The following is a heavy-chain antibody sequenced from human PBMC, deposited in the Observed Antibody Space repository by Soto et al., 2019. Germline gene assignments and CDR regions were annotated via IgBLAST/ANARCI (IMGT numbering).Heavy chain of an antibody. CDR2: IYYSGTT. Sequence: PSETLSLTCTVSGGSISSSGYYWGWIRQPPGKGLEWLGSIYYSGTTYYNPSLKSRLTISVDTSKNQFSLKLSSMTAADTAVYYCARDEGSTADYACICGMDVWGQGTTVTVSS. J-gene: IGHJ6*02. CDR3: ARDEGSTADYACICGMDV. D-gene: IGHD4-17*01. CDR1: GGSISSSGYY. V-gene: IGHV4-39*07.